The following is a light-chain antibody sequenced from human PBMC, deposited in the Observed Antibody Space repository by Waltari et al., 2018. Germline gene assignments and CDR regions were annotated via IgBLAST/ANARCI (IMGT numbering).Light chain of an antibody. CDR3: ATWDSSLRSVV. V-gene: IGLV1-51*02. Sequence: QSVLPQPPSVSAAPGQTVTISCSGSSSNIGYNYVSWYQQLPGTAPKLLIFENVKRPSGIPDRFSGSKSGTSGTLGITGLLTGDEADYYCATWDSSLRSVVFGGGTKLTVL. CDR1: SSNIGYNY. CDR2: ENV. J-gene: IGLJ2*01.